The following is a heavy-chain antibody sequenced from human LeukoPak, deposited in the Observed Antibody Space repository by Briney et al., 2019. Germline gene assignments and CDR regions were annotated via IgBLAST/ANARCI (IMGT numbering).Heavy chain of an antibody. CDR2: IYYSGST. V-gene: IGHV4-39*01. Sequence: SETLSLTCSVSGGSISSSNYHWGWIRQPPGKGLEWIGSIYYSGSTYHNPSLKSRLTISVDMSKNQVSLKLGSVTAADTAVYYCASSVAVSPSGYYGMDVWGQGTTVTVSS. CDR3: ASSVAVSPSGYYGMDV. J-gene: IGHJ6*02. D-gene: IGHD6-19*01. CDR1: GGSISSSNYH.